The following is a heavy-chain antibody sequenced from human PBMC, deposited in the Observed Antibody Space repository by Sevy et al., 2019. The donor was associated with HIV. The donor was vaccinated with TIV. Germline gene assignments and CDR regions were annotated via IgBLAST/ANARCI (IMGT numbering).Heavy chain of an antibody. V-gene: IGHV3-7*04. J-gene: IGHJ4*02. CDR1: GFTFRSYW. D-gene: IGHD2-8*02. CDR2: IKLDGSEK. Sequence: GGSLRLSCVASGFTFRSYWMSWVRQAPGKGLEWVANIKLDGSEKYFVDSVKGRFTISRDNAKNSLYLQMNSLRAEDTAVYYCARGYCTGGVCSYIGGDFDYWGQGTLVTVSS. CDR3: ARGYCTGGVCSYIGGDFDY.